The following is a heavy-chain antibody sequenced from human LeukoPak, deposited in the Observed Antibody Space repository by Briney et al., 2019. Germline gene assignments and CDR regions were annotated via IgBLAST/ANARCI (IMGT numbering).Heavy chain of an antibody. CDR3: AKVSVAGTEEGYYYGMDV. D-gene: IGHD6-19*01. V-gene: IGHV3-23*01. Sequence: GGSLRLSCAASGFSFSNCAMTWVRQAPGKGLEWVSSISDSAGATYYADSVRGRFTISRDNSGSTLYLQMNSLRADDTAVYYCAKVSVAGTEEGYYYGMDVWGQGTTVTVSS. CDR1: GFSFSNCA. CDR2: ISDSAGAT. J-gene: IGHJ6*02.